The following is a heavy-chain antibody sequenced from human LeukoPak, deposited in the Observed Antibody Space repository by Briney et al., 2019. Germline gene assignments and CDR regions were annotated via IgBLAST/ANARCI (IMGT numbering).Heavy chain of an antibody. D-gene: IGHD3-10*01. CDR2: IKQDGSEK. Sequence: GGSLRLSCAASGFTFSSYWMSWVRQAPGKGLEWVGNIKQDGSEKYYVDSVKGRFTMSRDNAKNSLYLQMNSLRAEDTAVYYCARDVGFGGYSRGIFDYWGQGTLVTVSS. CDR3: ARDVGFGGYSRGIFDY. V-gene: IGHV3-7*01. CDR1: GFTFSSYW. J-gene: IGHJ4*02.